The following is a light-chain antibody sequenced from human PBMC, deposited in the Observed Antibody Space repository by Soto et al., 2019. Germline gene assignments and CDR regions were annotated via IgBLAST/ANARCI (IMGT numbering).Light chain of an antibody. CDR3: QQYGSSPRVT. CDR1: QSVSSSY. V-gene: IGKV3-20*01. Sequence: EIVLTQSPGTLSLSPGERATLSCRASQSVSSSYLAWYQQKPGRAPRLLIYGTSSRATGIPDRFSGSGSGTDFTLTISRMEPEDFAVHYCQQYGSSPRVTFGGETKVEIK. J-gene: IGKJ4*01. CDR2: GTS.